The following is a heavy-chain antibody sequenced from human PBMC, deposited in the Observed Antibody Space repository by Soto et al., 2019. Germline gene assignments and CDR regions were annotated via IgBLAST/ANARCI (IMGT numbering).Heavy chain of an antibody. Sequence: GGSLRLSCAASGFTLSSYAMSWVRQAPGKGLEWVSTISGSGSSTYYADSVKGRFTISRDNSKNTLYLQMNSLRAEDTAVYYCAKGGPVISPFDYWGQGTLVTVSS. D-gene: IGHD2-21*01. J-gene: IGHJ4*02. CDR1: GFTLSSYA. CDR2: ISGSGSST. CDR3: AKGGPVISPFDY. V-gene: IGHV3-23*01.